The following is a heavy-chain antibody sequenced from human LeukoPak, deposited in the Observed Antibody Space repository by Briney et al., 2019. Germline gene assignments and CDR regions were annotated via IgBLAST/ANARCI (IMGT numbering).Heavy chain of an antibody. V-gene: IGHV3-48*04. D-gene: IGHD3-3*01. CDR1: GFSFSSYS. Sequence: GGSLRLSCAASGFSFSSYSMNWVRQAAGKGLEWVSHISTTSSPTYYADSVKGRFAMSRDNAKNSVYLQMTSLRAEDTAVYYCARDFDFWSGYIVWGQGTLVTVSS. CDR2: ISTTSSPT. CDR3: ARDFDFWSGYIV. J-gene: IGHJ4*02.